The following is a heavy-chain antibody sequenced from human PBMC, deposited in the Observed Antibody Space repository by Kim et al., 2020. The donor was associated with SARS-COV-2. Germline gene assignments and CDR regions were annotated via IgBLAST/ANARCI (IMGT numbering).Heavy chain of an antibody. CDR2: IYYSGST. CDR1: GGSISSYY. D-gene: IGHD3-22*01. J-gene: IGHJ4*02. CDR3: ARAPFDRVSLYYFDY. V-gene: IGHV4-59*01. Sequence: SETLSLICTVSGGSISSYYWSWIRQPPGKGLEWIGYIYYSGSTNYNPSLKSRVTISVDTSKNQFSLKLSSVTAADTAVYYCARAPFDRVSLYYFDYWGQG.